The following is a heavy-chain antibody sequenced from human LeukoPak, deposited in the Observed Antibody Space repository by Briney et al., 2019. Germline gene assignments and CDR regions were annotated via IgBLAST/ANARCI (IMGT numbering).Heavy chain of an antibody. J-gene: IGHJ4*02. D-gene: IGHD2-15*01. Sequence: PGGSLRLSCAPSGFAFSSYWMSWVRQAPGKRLEWVANINQDGSEKYYVDSVKGRFTISRDNAKNSLYLQMNSLRAEDTAVYYCARSAPYCSGGSCYGGGSYFDYWGQGTLVTVSS. V-gene: IGHV3-7*01. CDR1: GFAFSSYW. CDR2: INQDGSEK. CDR3: ARSAPYCSGGSCYGGGSYFDY.